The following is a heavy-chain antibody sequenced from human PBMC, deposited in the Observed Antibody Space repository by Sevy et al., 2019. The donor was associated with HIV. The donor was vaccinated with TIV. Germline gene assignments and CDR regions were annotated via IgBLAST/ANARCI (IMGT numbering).Heavy chain of an antibody. Sequence: GGSLRLSCAASGFTVSSNYMSWVRQAPGKGLEWVSVIYSGGSTYYADSVKGRFTISRDNSKNTRYLQKNSLRAEDTAVYYCARVNCSGGSCYYYYGMDVWGQGTTVTVSS. V-gene: IGHV3-53*01. D-gene: IGHD2-15*01. CDR1: GFTVSSNY. CDR3: ARVNCSGGSCYYYYGMDV. CDR2: IYSGGST. J-gene: IGHJ6*02.